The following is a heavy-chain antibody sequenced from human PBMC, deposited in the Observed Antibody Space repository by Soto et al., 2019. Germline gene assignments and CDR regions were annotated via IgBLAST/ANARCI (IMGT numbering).Heavy chain of an antibody. CDR3: AKDKGRTAIDY. CDR2: IANDGRSE. V-gene: IGHV3-30*18. J-gene: IGHJ4*02. CDR1: GLTFSAAG. Sequence: QVQLVESGGGVVQPGRSLRLSCAAPGLTFSAAGMHWVRQAPGKGLEWVAFIANDGRSESYADSVKGRFTISRDNSENRLYLQMNGMRAEDTAVYYCAKDKGRTAIDYWGQGTLVSVSS.